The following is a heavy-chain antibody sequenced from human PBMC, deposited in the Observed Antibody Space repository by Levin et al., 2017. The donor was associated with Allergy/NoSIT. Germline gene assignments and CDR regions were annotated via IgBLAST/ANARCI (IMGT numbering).Heavy chain of an antibody. CDR1: GFTFSSDV. V-gene: IGHV3-23*01. CDR3: AKDFASVTMIVVTDY. CDR2: ISGSGGTT. J-gene: IGHJ4*02. D-gene: IGHD3-22*01. Sequence: ETLSLTCAGSGFTFSSDVMSWVRQAPGKGLEWVSGISGSGGTTYYADSVKGRFTISRDNSKNTLYLQMNSLRAEDTAVYYCAKDFASVTMIVVTDYWGQGTLVTVSS.